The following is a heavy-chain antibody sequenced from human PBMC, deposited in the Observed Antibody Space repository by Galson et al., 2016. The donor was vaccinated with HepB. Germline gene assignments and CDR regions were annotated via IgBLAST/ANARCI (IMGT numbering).Heavy chain of an antibody. J-gene: IGHJ5*02. D-gene: IGHD4-11*01. V-gene: IGHV4-30-4*01. Sequence: TLSLTCTVSRGSINSGDYYWSWLRQSPGKGPEWIGYIYFSGTTSYNPSLKSRVTISIDTSKNQFSLELTSVTAADTAVYYCARATLRTSSWFDPWGQGTLVTVSS. CDR1: RGSINSGDYY. CDR3: ARATLRTSSWFDP. CDR2: IYFSGTT.